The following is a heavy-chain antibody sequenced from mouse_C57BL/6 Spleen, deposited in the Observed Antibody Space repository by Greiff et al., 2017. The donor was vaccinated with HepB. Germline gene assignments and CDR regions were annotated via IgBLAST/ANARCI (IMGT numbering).Heavy chain of an antibody. CDR2: INPNNGGT. CDR1: GYTFTDYY. V-gene: IGHV1-26*01. CDR3: ARFPHYYGSSWGYFDY. Sequence: VQLQQSGPELVKPGASVKISCKASGYTFTDYYMNWVKQSHGKSLEWIGDINPNNGGTSYNQKFKGKATLTVDKSSSTAYMELRSLTSEDSAVYYCARFPHYYGSSWGYFDYWGQGTTLTVSS. J-gene: IGHJ2*01. D-gene: IGHD1-1*01.